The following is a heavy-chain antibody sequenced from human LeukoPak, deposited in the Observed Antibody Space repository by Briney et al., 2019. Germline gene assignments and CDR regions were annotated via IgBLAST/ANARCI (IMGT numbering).Heavy chain of an antibody. Sequence: GGSLRLSCAASGFTFSTYGMHWVRQAPGKGLEWVAFVSYDGSNKYYGDSVKGRFTISRDKSKNTLYLQMNNLRAEDTAVYFCARHFYFSIDCWGQGTLVTVSS. CDR1: GFTFSTYG. J-gene: IGHJ4*02. CDR2: VSYDGSNK. V-gene: IGHV3-30*03. D-gene: IGHD2/OR15-2a*01. CDR3: ARHFYFSIDC.